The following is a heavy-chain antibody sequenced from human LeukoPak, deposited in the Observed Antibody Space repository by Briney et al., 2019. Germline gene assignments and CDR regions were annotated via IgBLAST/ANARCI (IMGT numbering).Heavy chain of an antibody. Sequence: GGSLRLSCAASGFTFSSYAMSWVRQAPGKGLEWVSAISGSGGSTYYADSVKGRFTISRDNSKNKLYLQMNSLRAEDTAVYYCAKEPGRREYYDFWSGYYCYFDYWGQGTLVTVSS. D-gene: IGHD3-3*01. CDR3: AKEPGRREYYDFWSGYYCYFDY. J-gene: IGHJ4*02. V-gene: IGHV3-23*01. CDR2: ISGSGGST. CDR1: GFTFSSYA.